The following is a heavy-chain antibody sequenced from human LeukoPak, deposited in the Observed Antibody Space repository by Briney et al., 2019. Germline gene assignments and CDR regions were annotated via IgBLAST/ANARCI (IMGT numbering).Heavy chain of an antibody. V-gene: IGHV1-8*01. D-gene: IGHD3-22*01. CDR2: MNPNSGNT. J-gene: IGHJ4*02. CDR1: GYTFTSYD. Sequence: ASVKVSCKASGYTFTSYDINWVRQATGQGLEWMGWMNPNSGNTGYAQKFQGRVTMTRNTSISTAYMELSSLRSEDTAVYYCARGVSHYYDSSGCELDYWGQGTLVTVSS. CDR3: ARGVSHYYDSSGCELDY.